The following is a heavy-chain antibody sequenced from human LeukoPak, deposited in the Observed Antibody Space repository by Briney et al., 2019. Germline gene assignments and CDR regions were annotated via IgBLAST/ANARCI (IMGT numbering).Heavy chain of an antibody. CDR1: GGSFSGYY. Sequence: SETLSLTCAVYGGSFSGYYWSWIRQPPGKGLEWIGYIYYSGSTNYNPSLKSRVTISVDTSKNQFSLKLSSVTAADTAVYYCASTPYDYVWGSYRSYYFDYWGQGTLVTVSS. D-gene: IGHD3-16*02. V-gene: IGHV4-59*08. CDR3: ASTPYDYVWGSYRSYYFDY. CDR2: IYYSGST. J-gene: IGHJ4*02.